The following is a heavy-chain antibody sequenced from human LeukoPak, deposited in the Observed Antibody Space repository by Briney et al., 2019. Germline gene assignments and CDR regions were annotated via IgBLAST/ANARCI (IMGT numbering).Heavy chain of an antibody. CDR2: MNPNSGNT. CDR1: GYTFTSYD. J-gene: IGHJ4*02. Sequence: ASVKVSCKSSGYTFTSYDINWVRQAPGQGLEWMGWMNPNSGNTGYAQKFQGRVTMTSNTSISTAYMELSSLRSEDTAVYYWARVGAIWGTLYTGILVYWVEGTLVAVSS. D-gene: IGHD3-16*01. V-gene: IGHV1-8*01. CDR3: ARVGAIWGTLYTGILVY.